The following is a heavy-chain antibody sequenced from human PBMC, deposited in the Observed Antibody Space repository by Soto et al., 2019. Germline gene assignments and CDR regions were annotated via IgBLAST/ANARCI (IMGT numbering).Heavy chain of an antibody. J-gene: IGHJ4*02. D-gene: IGHD3-22*01. CDR2: ISGSGGST. Sequence: PGGSLRLSCAASGFTFSSYAISWVRQAPGKGLEWVSAISGSGGSTYYADSVKGRFTISRDNSKNTLYLQMNSLRAEDTAVYYCAKDYYDSSGYHPAYWGQGTLVTVSS. CDR3: AKDYYDSSGYHPAY. V-gene: IGHV3-23*01. CDR1: GFTFSSYA.